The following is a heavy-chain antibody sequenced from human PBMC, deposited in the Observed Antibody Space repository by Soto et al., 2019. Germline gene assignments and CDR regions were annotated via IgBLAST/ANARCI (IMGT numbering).Heavy chain of an antibody. CDR3: AKDRVVTGIMGAFGY. CDR1: GFTFSSYA. CDR2: SSGGGGST. V-gene: IGHV3-23*01. J-gene: IGHJ4*02. D-gene: IGHD2-21*02. Sequence: DVQLLESGGGLVQPGGSPRLSCAASGFTFSSYAMSWVRQAPGKGLEWVSGSSGGGGSTYYADSVKGRLTISRDNSKNTLYLQMNSLRAEDTAVYYCAKDRVVTGIMGAFGYWGQGTLVTVSS.